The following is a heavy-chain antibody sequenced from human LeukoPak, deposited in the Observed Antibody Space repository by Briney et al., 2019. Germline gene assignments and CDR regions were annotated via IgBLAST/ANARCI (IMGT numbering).Heavy chain of an antibody. CDR1: GFTFSSYG. V-gene: IGHV3-30*03. Sequence: GGSLRLSCAASGFTFSSYGMHWVRQAPGKGLEWVAVISYDGSNKYYADSVKGRFTISRDNSKNTLYLQMNSLRAEDTAVYYCAREGYDFWSGYFTYYYYMDVWGKGTTVTVSS. D-gene: IGHD3-3*01. CDR2: ISYDGSNK. J-gene: IGHJ6*03. CDR3: AREGYDFWSGYFTYYYYMDV.